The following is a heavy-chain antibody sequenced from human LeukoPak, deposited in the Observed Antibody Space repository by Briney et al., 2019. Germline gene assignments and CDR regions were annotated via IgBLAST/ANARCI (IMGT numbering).Heavy chain of an antibody. J-gene: IGHJ3*02. CDR2: VQNDGSDK. D-gene: IGHD1-26*01. V-gene: IGHV3-30*02. Sequence: GGSLILSCAASGFTFSNYGMHWVRQTPGKGLEWVAFVQNDGSDKFFADSVKGRFTVSRDNSKNTLYLQMNSLRADDTAVYHCARQETSSYNGAFDIWGQGTMVTVSS. CDR1: GFTFSNYG. CDR3: ARQETSSYNGAFDI.